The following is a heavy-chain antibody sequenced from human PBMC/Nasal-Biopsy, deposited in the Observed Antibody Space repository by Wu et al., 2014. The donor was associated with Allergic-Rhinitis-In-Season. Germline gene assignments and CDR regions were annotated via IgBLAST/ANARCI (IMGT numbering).Heavy chain of an antibody. Sequence: PALVKPTQTLTLTCTVSGFSLTTGGMSISWIRQPPGKAPEWLARIDWDGDKFFSPSLKTRLTISKDTSKNQVVLTMTNTDPVDTATYYCARTSAGKSRWEKDYYYYYMDVWGKGTTVTVSS. V-gene: IGHV2-70*17. CDR2: IDWDGDK. J-gene: IGHJ6*03. CDR1: GFSLTTGGMS. D-gene: IGHD3-10*01. CDR3: ARTSAGKSRWEKDYYYYYMDV.